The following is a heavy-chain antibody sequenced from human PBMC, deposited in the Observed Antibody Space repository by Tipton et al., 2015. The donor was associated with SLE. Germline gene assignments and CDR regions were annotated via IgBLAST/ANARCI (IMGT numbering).Heavy chain of an antibody. Sequence: GSLRLSCTASGFTFGDYAMSWVRQAPGKGLEWVSAISGSGGSTYYADSVKGRFTISRDNSKNTLYLQMNSLRAEDTAVYYCASPLVGALCPFDYWGQGTLVTVSS. V-gene: IGHV3-23*01. CDR1: GFTFGDYA. CDR3: ASPLVGALCPFDY. D-gene: IGHD1-26*01. J-gene: IGHJ4*02. CDR2: ISGSGGST.